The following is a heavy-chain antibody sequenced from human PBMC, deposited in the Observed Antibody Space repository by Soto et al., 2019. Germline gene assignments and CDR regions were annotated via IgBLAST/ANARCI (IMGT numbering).Heavy chain of an antibody. V-gene: IGHV3-23*01. CDR2: IVGSGTRT. D-gene: IGHD3-22*01. CDR1: GFTFSSYA. J-gene: IGHJ3*02. Sequence: GGSLRLSCAASGFTFSSYAMSWVRQAPGKGLEWVSGIVGSGTRTHYADSVKGRFTFSRDNSKNTLYLQMNSLRAEDTAVYYCAKDNSAYYYDSSGYPDVFDIWGQGTMVTVSS. CDR3: AKDNSAYYYDSSGYPDVFDI.